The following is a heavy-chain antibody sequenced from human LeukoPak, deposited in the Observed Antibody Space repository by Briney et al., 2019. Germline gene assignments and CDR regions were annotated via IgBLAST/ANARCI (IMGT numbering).Heavy chain of an antibody. CDR2: IRSDGSNK. CDR3: AKERSSWAVDY. D-gene: IGHD6-13*01. CDR1: GFTFSTFG. Sequence: HPGGSLRLSCIASGFTFSTFGMHWVRQAPGKGLEWVAFIRSDGSNKYNADSVKGRFTISRDNSKNTLYLQMNSLRDEDTAVYYCAKERSSWAVDYWGQGTLVTVSS. V-gene: IGHV3-30*02. J-gene: IGHJ4*02.